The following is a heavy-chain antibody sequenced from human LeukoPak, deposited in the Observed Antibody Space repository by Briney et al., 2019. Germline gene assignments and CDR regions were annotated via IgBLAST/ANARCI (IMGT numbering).Heavy chain of an antibody. Sequence: GGSLRLSCAASGFTFISYWLNWVRQAPGKGLEWVSSISSSSSYIYYADSVKGRFTISRDNAKNSLHLQMNSLRAEDTAVYYCARLYSSGWDDAFDIWGQGTLVTVSS. CDR2: ISSSSSYI. CDR1: GFTFISYW. V-gene: IGHV3-21*01. D-gene: IGHD6-19*01. CDR3: ARLYSSGWDDAFDI. J-gene: IGHJ4*02.